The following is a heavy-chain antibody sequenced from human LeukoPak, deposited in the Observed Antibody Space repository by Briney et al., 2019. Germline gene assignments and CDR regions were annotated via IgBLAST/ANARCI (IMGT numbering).Heavy chain of an antibody. CDR1: GFTFSSYS. D-gene: IGHD2-2*01. Sequence: GGSLRLSCAASGFTFSSYSMNWVRQAPGKGLEWVSYISSSSSTIYYADSVKGRFTISRDNAKNSLYLQMSSLRAEDTAVYYCARGSKRSTTDYWAREPWSPSPQ. CDR2: ISSSSSTI. CDR3: ARGSKRSTTDY. J-gene: IGHJ4*02. V-gene: IGHV3-48*04.